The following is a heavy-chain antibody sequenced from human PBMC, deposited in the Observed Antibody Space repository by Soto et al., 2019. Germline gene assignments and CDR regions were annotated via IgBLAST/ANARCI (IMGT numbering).Heavy chain of an antibody. CDR1: GDSIRSSSYY. CDR2: MFYSGTT. D-gene: IGHD2-15*01. J-gene: IGHJ5*02. V-gene: IGHV4-39*02. CDR3: ARDSGPIVLLVGATNHGFDR. Sequence: QLQLQESGPVLVKPSETLSLTCTVSGDSIRSSSYYWGWIRQSPGKGLEWIGSMFYSGTTYNKPPHNRRVTISVDTSKNQFSLKLSSVTASDTAVYYCARDSGPIVLLVGATNHGFDRCCQGTLVTVSS.